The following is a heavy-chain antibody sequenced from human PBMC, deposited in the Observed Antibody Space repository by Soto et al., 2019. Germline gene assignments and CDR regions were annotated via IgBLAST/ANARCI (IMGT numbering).Heavy chain of an antibody. V-gene: IGHV1-18*01. D-gene: IGHD2-15*01. CDR3: AREGLLPYYYYGMDV. J-gene: IGHJ6*02. CDR2: ISAYNGNT. CDR1: GYTFSNYG. Sequence: QVQLVQSGGEVTKPGASVKVSCRASGYTFSNYGITWVRQAPGQGLEWMGWISAYNGNTNYAQKLQGRVTTPPHTSPHTVYMELRSLSSADTAVYYCAREGLLPYYYYGMDVWGPGPTVTVSS.